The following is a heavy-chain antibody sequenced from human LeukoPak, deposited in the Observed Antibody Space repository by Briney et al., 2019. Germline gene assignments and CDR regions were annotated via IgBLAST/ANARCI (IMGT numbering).Heavy chain of an antibody. CDR1: GFTFSSYS. J-gene: IGHJ6*03. CDR2: ISSSSSYI. Sequence: GGSLRLSCAASGFTFSSYSMNWVRQAPGKGLEWVSSISSSSSYIYYADSVKGRFTISRDNAKNSLYLQMNSLRAEDTAVYYCARAGGNALRGYYMDVWGKGTTVTVSS. V-gene: IGHV3-21*01. CDR3: ARAGGNALRGYYMDV. D-gene: IGHD4-23*01.